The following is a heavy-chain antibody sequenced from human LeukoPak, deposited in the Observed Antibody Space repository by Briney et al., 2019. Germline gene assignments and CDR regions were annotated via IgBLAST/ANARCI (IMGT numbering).Heavy chain of an antibody. CDR1: GGSISSGGYY. CDR2: IYYSGST. D-gene: IGHD5-24*01. V-gene: IGHV4-31*03. Sequence: SQTLSLTCTVSGGSISSGGYYWSWIRQHPGKGLEWIGYIYYSGSTYYNPSLKSRVTISVDTSKNQFSLKLSSVTAADTAVYYCARTPKGGRWLQLPHANYFDYWGQGTLVTVSS. CDR3: ARTPKGGRWLQLPHANYFDY. J-gene: IGHJ4*02.